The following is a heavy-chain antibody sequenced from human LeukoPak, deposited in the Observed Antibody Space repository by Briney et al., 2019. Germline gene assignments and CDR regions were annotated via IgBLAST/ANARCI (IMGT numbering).Heavy chain of an antibody. CDR1: GYTFTDYY. CDR2: INPNSGGT. D-gene: IGHD2-2*01. Sequence: SVTVSCKASGYTFTDYYIHWVRQAPGQGVEWMAWINPNSGGTYYAQNFHDRITLTSDTSISTAYMELSRLRSDDTAIYYCARANALYCSSTSCLFDYWGQGTLVTVSS. CDR3: ARANALYCSSTSCLFDY. V-gene: IGHV1-2*02. J-gene: IGHJ4*02.